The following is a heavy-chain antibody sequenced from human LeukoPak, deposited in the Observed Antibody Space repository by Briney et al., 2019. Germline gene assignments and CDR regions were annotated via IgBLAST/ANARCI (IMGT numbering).Heavy chain of an antibody. Sequence: GGSLRLSCAASGFTFSSYAMSWVRQAPGKGLEWVSAISGSGGSTYYADSVKGRFTISRDNSKNTLYLQMNSLRAEDTAVYYCAVPHDYGDYVNWGQGTLDTVSS. CDR1: GFTFSSYA. V-gene: IGHV3-23*01. J-gene: IGHJ4*02. CDR3: AVPHDYGDYVN. CDR2: ISGSGGST. D-gene: IGHD4-17*01.